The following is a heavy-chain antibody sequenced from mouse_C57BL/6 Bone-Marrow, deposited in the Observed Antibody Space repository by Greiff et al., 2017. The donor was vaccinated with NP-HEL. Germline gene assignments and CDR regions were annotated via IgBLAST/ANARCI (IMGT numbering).Heavy chain of an antibody. CDR2: INSDGGST. V-gene: IGHV5-2*03. CDR3: ASPRGYGLDY. J-gene: IGHJ2*01. CDR1: EYEFPSHD. Sequence: EVKVEESGGGLVQPGESLKLSCESNEYEFPSHDMSWVRKTPEKRLELVAAINSDGGSTYYPDTMERRFIISRDNTKKTLYLQMSSLRSEDTALYYCASPRGYGLDYWGQGTTLTVSS. D-gene: IGHD1-1*01.